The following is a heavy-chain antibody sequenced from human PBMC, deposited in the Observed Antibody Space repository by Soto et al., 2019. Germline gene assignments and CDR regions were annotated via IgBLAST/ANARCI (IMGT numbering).Heavy chain of an antibody. V-gene: IGHV1-69*13. CDR2: ITPIFDTT. D-gene: IGHD4-17*01. J-gene: IGHJ4*02. CDR1: GCGFSTYA. CDR3: ATGGTTVTRRFEY. Sequence: SVKVSCKASGCGFSTYAITWVRQAPGQGLEWMGGITPIFDTTNYAQKFQGRVTITADESTTTVHMELTSLTSEDTAVYYCATGGTTVTRRFEYLGQGTLVIVS.